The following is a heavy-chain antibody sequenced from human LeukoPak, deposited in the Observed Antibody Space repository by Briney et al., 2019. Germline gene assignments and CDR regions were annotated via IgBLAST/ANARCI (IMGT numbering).Heavy chain of an antibody. D-gene: IGHD1-1*01. CDR3: EREILNWNDPNDNRFDP. V-gene: IGHV4-34*01. Sequence: SETLSLTCAVYGGSFSGYYWSWIRQPPGKGLEWIGSIYYSGSTYYNPSLKSRVTISVDTSKNQFSLKLSSVTAAYTAVYYCEREILNWNDPNDNRFDPWGQGTLVTVSS. CDR2: IYYSGST. CDR1: GGSFSGYY. J-gene: IGHJ5*02.